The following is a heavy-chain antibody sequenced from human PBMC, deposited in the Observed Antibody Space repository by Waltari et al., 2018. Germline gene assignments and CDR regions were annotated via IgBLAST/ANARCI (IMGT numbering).Heavy chain of an antibody. CDR3: ARLRFMGGWFSQ. J-gene: IGHJ4*02. D-gene: IGHD6-19*01. CDR2: IYYSGST. V-gene: IGHV4-39*01. CDR1: GGSISSSSYY. Sequence: QLQLQESGPGLVKPSETLSLTCTVSGGSISSSSYYWGWIRQPPGKGLEWIGSIYYSGSTYENPALRSRGTISVDTSKNQFSRKLSSVTAADTAVYYCARLRFMGGWFSQWGQGTLVTVSS.